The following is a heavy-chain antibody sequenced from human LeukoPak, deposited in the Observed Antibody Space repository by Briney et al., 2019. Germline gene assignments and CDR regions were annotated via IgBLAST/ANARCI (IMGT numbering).Heavy chain of an antibody. CDR1: GYTFTGYY. CDR3: ARDRLAYYYDSIDAFDI. D-gene: IGHD3-22*01. J-gene: IGHJ3*02. CDR2: INPNSGGT. Sequence: ASVKVSCKASGYTFTGYYVHWVREAPGQGLEWMGWINPNSGGTKYAQKFQGRVTMTRDTSISTAHMELNRLRSDDTAVYYCARDRLAYYYDSIDAFDIWGQGTMVTVSS. V-gene: IGHV1-2*02.